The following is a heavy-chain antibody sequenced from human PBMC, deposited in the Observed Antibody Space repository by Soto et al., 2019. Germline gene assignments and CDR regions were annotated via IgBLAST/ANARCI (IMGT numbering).Heavy chain of an antibody. CDR3: AKDRDFGGASYYFDY. CDR1: GFTFSRYG. V-gene: IGHV3-30*18. CDR2: LSYDGRDR. Sequence: WSLRLSCAASGFTFSRYGMHWVRQAPGKGLEWVAVLSYDGRDRYYGDSVKGRFTISRDNSKNTLYLQMNSLRSEDTAVYYCAKDRDFGGASYYFDYWGPGPLVTVSS. D-gene: IGHD4-17*01. J-gene: IGHJ4*02.